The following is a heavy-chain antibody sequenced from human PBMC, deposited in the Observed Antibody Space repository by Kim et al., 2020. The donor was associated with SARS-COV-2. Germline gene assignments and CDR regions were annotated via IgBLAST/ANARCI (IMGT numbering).Heavy chain of an antibody. J-gene: IGHJ5*02. V-gene: IGHV4-39*02. D-gene: IGHD5-12*01. CDR3: ASCEPLATGGFDP. CDR2: INYSGTT. CDR1: GGSISSSNYS. Sequence: SETLSLTCTVSGGSISSSNYSWNWIRQPPGKGLEWIGSINYSGTTYYNPSLKSRVTISVDTSKSHFSLRLTSVTATDTAVYYCASCEPLATGGFDPWGQG.